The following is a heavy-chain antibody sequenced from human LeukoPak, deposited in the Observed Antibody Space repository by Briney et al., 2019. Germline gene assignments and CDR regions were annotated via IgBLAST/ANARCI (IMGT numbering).Heavy chain of an antibody. CDR3: ARDNTYYFDY. CDR1: GGSISSGGYS. D-gene: IGHD2-2*02. Sequence: PSVTLSLTCAVSGGSISSGGYSWSWIRQPPGKGLEWIGYIYYSGSTNYNPSLKSRVTISVDTSKNQFSLKLSSVTAADTAVYYCARDNTYYFDYWGQGTLVTVSS. V-gene: IGHV4-61*08. CDR2: IYYSGST. J-gene: IGHJ4*02.